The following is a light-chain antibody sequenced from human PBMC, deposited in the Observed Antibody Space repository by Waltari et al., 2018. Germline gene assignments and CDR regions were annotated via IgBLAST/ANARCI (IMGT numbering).Light chain of an antibody. CDR2: DAS. Sequence: EIVLTQSPATLSLSPGERVTLSCRASQSVSSYLAWYQQKPGQAPRLLIYDASNRATGIPARFSGSGSGTDFTLTISSLEPEDFAVYYCQQRGNWPLTFGPGTKVDIK. CDR1: QSVSSY. V-gene: IGKV3-11*01. CDR3: QQRGNWPLT. J-gene: IGKJ3*01.